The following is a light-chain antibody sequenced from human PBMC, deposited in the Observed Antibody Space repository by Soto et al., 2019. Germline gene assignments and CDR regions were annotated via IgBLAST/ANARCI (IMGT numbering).Light chain of an antibody. CDR2: GAS. J-gene: IGKJ5*01. CDR1: QSVTSNY. CDR3: QQHVSSPIT. Sequence: EIVITQSPTTQSMSPGERATLSCVASQSVTSNYLAWYQQKPGQAPRLLIYGASSRATGIPDRFSGSGSGTDFTLTISRLEPEDFAVYYCQQHVSSPITFGQGRRLEIK. V-gene: IGKV3-20*01.